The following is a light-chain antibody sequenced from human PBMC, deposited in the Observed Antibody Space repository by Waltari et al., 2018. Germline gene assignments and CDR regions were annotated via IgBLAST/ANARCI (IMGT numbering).Light chain of an antibody. CDR2: VAS. CDR3: QQSYTTAYT. J-gene: IGKJ2*01. CDR1: QCISTS. V-gene: IGKV1-39*01. Sequence: IQMTQSPSSLSASVGARFTITCRASQCISTSLNWYQQIPGKAPKLLIYVASTLQSGVPSRFSGSGSGTDFSLTISSLQPEDFATYYCQQSYTTAYTFGQGTKLEIK.